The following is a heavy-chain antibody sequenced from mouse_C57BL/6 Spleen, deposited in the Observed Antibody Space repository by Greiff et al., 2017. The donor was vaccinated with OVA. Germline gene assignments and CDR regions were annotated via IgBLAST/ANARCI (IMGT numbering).Heavy chain of an antibody. CDR3: TTAYYGSSYGY. D-gene: IGHD1-1*01. Sequence: EVNVVESGAELVRPGASVKFSCTASGFNIKDYYMHWVKQRPEQGLEWIGRIDPEDGDTEYAPKFQGKATMTADTSSNTAYLQLSSLTSEDTAVDYCTTAYYGSSYGYWGQGTTRTVSS. J-gene: IGHJ2*01. CDR1: GFNIKDYY. V-gene: IGHV14-1*01. CDR2: IDPEDGDT.